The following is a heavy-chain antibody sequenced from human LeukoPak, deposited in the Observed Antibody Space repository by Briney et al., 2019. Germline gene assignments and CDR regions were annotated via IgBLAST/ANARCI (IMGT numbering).Heavy chain of an antibody. J-gene: IGHJ6*03. CDR1: GGSISSYY. CDR3: ARDSQSGQLVLSDSYYYMDV. Sequence: TSETLSLTCTVSGGSISSYYWSWIRQPAGKGLEWIGRIYTSGSTNYNPSLKSRVTMSVDTSKNQFSLKLSSVTAADTAVYYCARDSQSGQLVLSDSYYYMDVWGKGTTVTISS. CDR2: IYTSGST. D-gene: IGHD6-13*01. V-gene: IGHV4-4*07.